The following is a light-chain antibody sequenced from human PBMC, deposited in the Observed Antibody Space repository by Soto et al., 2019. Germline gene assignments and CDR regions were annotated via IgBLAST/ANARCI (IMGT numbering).Light chain of an antibody. J-gene: IGLJ2*01. Sequence: QSALTQPASVSGSPGRSITISCTGTSRDVGSYNLVSWYQQHPGKAPKLMIYEVSKRPSGVSNRFSGSKSGNTASLTISGLQAEDEADYYCCSYAGSSTVVFGGGTKRTV. CDR3: CSYAGSSTVV. CDR2: EVS. CDR1: SRDVGSYNL. V-gene: IGLV2-23*02.